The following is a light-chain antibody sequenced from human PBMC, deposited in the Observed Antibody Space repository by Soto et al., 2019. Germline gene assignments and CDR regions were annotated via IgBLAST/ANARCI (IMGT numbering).Light chain of an antibody. CDR2: RAS. J-gene: IGKJ1*01. Sequence: DIQMTQSPTTLSASVGDRVNITCRASQSISDYLAWYQQKPGKAPKLLIYRASSLERGVPSRFSGSGSGTEFTLTINSLQTDDFATYYCQQYSTDWTFGQGTKVDIK. V-gene: IGKV1-5*03. CDR1: QSISDY. CDR3: QQYSTDWT.